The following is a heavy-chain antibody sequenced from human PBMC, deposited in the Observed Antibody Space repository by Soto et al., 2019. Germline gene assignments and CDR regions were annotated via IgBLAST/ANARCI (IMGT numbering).Heavy chain of an antibody. Sequence: SGPAMVNPTQTLTLTCSFSGFSLSTSTMCASWIRQPPGKALEWLARIDWNEDKYYSTSLKTRLTISKDTSKNQVVLTMTNMDPVDTATYYCARIRAYSGSSAVDYWGQGTLVTVSS. CDR3: ARIRAYSGSSAVDY. V-gene: IGHV2-70*11. CDR1: GFSLSTSTMC. CDR2: IDWNEDK. J-gene: IGHJ4*02. D-gene: IGHD1-26*01.